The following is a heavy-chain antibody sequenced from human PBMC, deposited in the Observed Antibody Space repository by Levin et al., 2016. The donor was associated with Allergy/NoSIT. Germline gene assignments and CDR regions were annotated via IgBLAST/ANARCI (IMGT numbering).Heavy chain of an antibody. V-gene: IGHV3-7*01. CDR2: IKQDGSEK. D-gene: IGHD4-17*01. CDR3: AREGYGDYGLPYYYYGMDV. Sequence: VRQAPGKGLEWVANIKQDGSEKYYVDSVKGRFTISRDNAKNSLYLQMNSLRAEDTAVYYCAREGYGDYGLPYYYYGMDVWGQGTTVTVSS. J-gene: IGHJ6*02.